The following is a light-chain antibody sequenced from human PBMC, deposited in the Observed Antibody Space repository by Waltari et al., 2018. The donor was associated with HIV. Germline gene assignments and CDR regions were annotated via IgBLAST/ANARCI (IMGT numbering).Light chain of an antibody. Sequence: QSALIQPASVSGSPGQSLPISCTGTSSDVGAYDYVSRYHQHPGKAPKLMIYHVSNRPSGVSNRFSGSKSGNTASLTISGLQAEDEADYYCTSYTSSNTLVIFGGGTKLTVL. CDR3: TSYTSSNTLVI. CDR2: HVS. J-gene: IGLJ2*01. V-gene: IGLV2-14*03. CDR1: SSDVGAYDY.